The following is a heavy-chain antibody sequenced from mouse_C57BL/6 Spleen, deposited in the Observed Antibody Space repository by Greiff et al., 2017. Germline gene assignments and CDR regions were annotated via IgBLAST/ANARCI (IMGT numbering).Heavy chain of an antibody. V-gene: IGHV1-61*01. CDR1: GYTFTSYW. Sequence: QVQLQQPGAELVRPGSSVKLSCKASGYTFTSYWMDWVKQRPGQGLEWIGNIYPSDSETHYNQKLKDKATLTVDKSSSTAYMQLSSRTSEDSAVYYFATGSPLYFDVWGTGTTVTVSS. J-gene: IGHJ1*03. CDR3: ATGSPLYFDV. CDR2: IYPSDSET. D-gene: IGHD4-1*01.